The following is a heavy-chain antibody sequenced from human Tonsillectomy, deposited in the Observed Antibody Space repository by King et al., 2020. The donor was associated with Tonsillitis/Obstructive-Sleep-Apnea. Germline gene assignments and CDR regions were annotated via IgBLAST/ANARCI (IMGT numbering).Heavy chain of an antibody. CDR2: IDPSDSYT. CDR3: ARFFDTWSGYSYYYMDV. D-gene: IGHD3-3*01. J-gene: IGHJ6*03. Sequence: VQLVESGAEVKKPGESLRISCKGSGYSFTSYWISWVRQMPGKGLEWMGRIDPSDSYTNYSPSFQGHVTISADKSISTAYLQWSRLKASDTAMYYCARFFDTWSGYSYYYMDVWGKGTTVTVSS. CDR1: GYSFTSYW. V-gene: IGHV5-10-1*01.